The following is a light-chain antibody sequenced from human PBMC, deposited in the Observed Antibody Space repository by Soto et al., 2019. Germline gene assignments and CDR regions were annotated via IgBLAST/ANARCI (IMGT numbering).Light chain of an antibody. Sequence: QSVLTQPASVSGSPGQSITISCTGTSSDVGSYNLVSWYQQLPGQAPKLLIYEGGKRPSGVSNRFSDSNSGNTASLTISGLQADDEADYYCCLYIGATTYVFGNGTKVTVL. CDR1: SSDVGSYNL. CDR3: CLYIGATTYV. J-gene: IGLJ1*01. CDR2: EGG. V-gene: IGLV2-23*01.